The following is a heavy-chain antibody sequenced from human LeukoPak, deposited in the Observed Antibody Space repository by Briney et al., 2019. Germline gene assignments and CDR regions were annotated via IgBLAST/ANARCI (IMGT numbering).Heavy chain of an antibody. CDR1: GYSISSGYY. J-gene: IGHJ4*02. CDR2: INHSGST. Sequence: PSETLSLTCTASGYSISSGYYWSWIRQPPGKGLEWIGEINHSGSTNYNPSLKSRVTISVDTSKNQFSLKLSSVTAADTAVYYCARHQAGYCSSTSCYAGFRGGYSSGWSIDYWGQGTLVTVSS. D-gene: IGHD2-2*01. V-gene: IGHV4-38-2*02. CDR3: ARHQAGYCSSTSCYAGFRGGYSSGWSIDY.